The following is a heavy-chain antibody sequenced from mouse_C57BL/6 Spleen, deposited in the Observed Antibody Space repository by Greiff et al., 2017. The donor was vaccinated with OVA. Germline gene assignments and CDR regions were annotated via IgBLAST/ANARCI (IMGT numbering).Heavy chain of an antibody. Sequence: QVQLQQSGPELVKPGASVKISCKASGYAFSSSWMNWVKQRPGKGLEWIGRIYPGDGDTNYNGKFKGKATLTADKSSSTAYMQLSSLTSEDSAVYFCARVYYEYDWFAYWGQGTLVTVSA. J-gene: IGHJ3*01. V-gene: IGHV1-82*01. CDR3: ARVYYEYDWFAY. D-gene: IGHD2-4*01. CDR2: IYPGDGDT. CDR1: GYAFSSSW.